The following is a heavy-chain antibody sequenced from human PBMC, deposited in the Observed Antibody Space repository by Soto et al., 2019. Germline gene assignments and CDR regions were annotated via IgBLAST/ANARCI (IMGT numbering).Heavy chain of an antibody. D-gene: IGHD1-26*01. J-gene: IGHJ4*02. Sequence: EVQLVESGGGLIQPGGSLRLSCAVSEFTVSSNYMSWVRQAPGKGLEWVSVIYSGGSTYYADSVKGRFTISRDNSKNTLYLQMDSLRAEDTAIYYCARDPGRYFFDYWGQGPLVTVSS. CDR1: EFTVSSNY. CDR2: IYSGGST. CDR3: ARDPGRYFFDY. V-gene: IGHV3-53*01.